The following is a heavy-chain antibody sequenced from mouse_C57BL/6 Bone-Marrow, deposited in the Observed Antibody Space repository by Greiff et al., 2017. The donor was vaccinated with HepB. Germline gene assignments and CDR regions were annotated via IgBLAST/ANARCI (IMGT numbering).Heavy chain of an antibody. J-gene: IGHJ3*01. V-gene: IGHV5-9-1*02. CDR2: ISSGGDYI. Sequence: EVKLQESGEGLAKPGGSLKLSCAASGFTFSSYAMSWVRQTPEKRLEWVAYISSGGDYIYYADTVKGRFTISRDNARNTLYLQMSSLKSEDTAMYYCTREGHWFAYWGQGTLVTVSA. CDR1: GFTFSSYA. CDR3: TREGHWFAY. D-gene: IGHD3-3*01.